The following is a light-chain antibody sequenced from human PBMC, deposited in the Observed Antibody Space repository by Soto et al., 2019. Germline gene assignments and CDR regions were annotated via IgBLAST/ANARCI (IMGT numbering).Light chain of an antibody. V-gene: IGKV3-20*01. Sequence: EIVLTQSPDTLSLSPGQRATLSCRASQSVRSDYFAWYQQKPGQAPRVIIFGVAPRATGVPDRFSGSGSGTDFTLTISGLEPEDFALYYCQQYGNAPLTFGGWTKVEIK. CDR1: QSVRSDY. J-gene: IGKJ4*02. CDR2: GVA. CDR3: QQYGNAPLT.